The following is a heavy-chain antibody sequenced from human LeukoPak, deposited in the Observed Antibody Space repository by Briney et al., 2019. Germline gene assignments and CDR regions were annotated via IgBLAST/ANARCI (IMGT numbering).Heavy chain of an antibody. J-gene: IGHJ4*02. CDR1: GFTFRNYV. D-gene: IGHD3-10*01. CDR3: AREGYYGSGSPPSLYFDY. CDR2: TSSDLNVK. Sequence: GGSLGLSCVASGFTFRNYVIHWVRQAPGKGLEWVAVTSSDLNVKLYADSVKGRFTISRDNSRSTLYLQMNSLRPEDTAIYYCAREGYYGSGSPPSLYFDYWGQGTLVTVSS. V-gene: IGHV3-30-3*01.